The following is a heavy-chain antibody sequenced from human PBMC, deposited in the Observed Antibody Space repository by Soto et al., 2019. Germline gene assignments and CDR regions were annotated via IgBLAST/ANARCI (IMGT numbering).Heavy chain of an antibody. J-gene: IGHJ4*02. Sequence: SETLSLTCTVSGVSLNSGHYYWVWIRQSPGKGLAWIASIYYDESTYYNPSLKSRVTISTDRPKNQFSLTLKSVTAADTAVYYCGKVLIGATRHTDVDSWGQGALVTVSS. CDR3: GKVLIGATRHTDVDS. CDR1: GVSLNSGHYY. CDR2: IYYDEST. V-gene: IGHV4-39*01. D-gene: IGHD2-15*01.